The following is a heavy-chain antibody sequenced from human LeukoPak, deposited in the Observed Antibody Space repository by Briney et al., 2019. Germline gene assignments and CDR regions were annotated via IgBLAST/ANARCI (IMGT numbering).Heavy chain of an antibody. J-gene: IGHJ4*02. V-gene: IGHV4-61*05. CDR1: GGSISSSSYY. CDR2: IYYSGST. D-gene: IGHD6-13*01. Sequence: PSETLSLTCTVSGGSISSSSYYWGWIRQPPGKGLEWIGYIYYSGSTNYNPSLKSRVTISVDTSKNQFSLKLSSVTAADTAVYYCARMISSTSENYFDYWGQGTLVTVSS. CDR3: ARMISSTSENYFDY.